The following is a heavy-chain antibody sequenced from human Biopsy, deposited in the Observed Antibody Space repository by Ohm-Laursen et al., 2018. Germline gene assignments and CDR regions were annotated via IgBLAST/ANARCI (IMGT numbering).Heavy chain of an antibody. CDR3: TRGGYYYDSLAYYYWFDP. CDR1: GYTFTGYH. V-gene: IGHV1-2*02. CDR2: INAKTGDT. D-gene: IGHD3-22*01. J-gene: IGHJ5*02. Sequence: ASVKVSCKASGYTFTGYHVHWVRQAPGQGLEWMGWINAKTGDTNYAQKFQGRVTMTRDASISTACVDLSSLRSDDTAVYYCTRGGYYYDSLAYYYWFDPWGQGTLVTVSS.